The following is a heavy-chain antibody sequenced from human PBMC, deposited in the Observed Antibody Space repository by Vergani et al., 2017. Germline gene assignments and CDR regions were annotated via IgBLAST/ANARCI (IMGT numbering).Heavy chain of an antibody. CDR3: AKDFSGPYYYYGMDV. Sequence: QVQLVESGGGVVQPGRSLRLSCAASGFTFSSYGMHWVRQAPGKGLEWVAVISYDGSNKYYADSLKGRFTISRDNYKNTLYLQMNSLRAEDTAVYYCAKDFSGPYYYYGMDVWGQGTTVTVSS. D-gene: IGHD6-25*01. CDR1: GFTFSSYG. V-gene: IGHV3-30*18. J-gene: IGHJ6*02. CDR2: ISYDGSNK.